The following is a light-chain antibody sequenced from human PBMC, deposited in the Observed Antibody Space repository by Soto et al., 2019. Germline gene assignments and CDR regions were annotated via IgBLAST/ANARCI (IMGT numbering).Light chain of an antibody. J-gene: IGKJ1*01. V-gene: IGKV3-20*01. CDR3: QQYGSSPWT. CDR2: GAS. Sequence: ESLLPQSPGTLSFSPGERATLSCRASQSVSSSYLAWYQQKPGQAPRLLIYGASSRATGIPDRFSGSGSGTDFNLTISRLEHEDFAVYYCQQYGSSPWTFGQGTKVDIK. CDR1: QSVSSSY.